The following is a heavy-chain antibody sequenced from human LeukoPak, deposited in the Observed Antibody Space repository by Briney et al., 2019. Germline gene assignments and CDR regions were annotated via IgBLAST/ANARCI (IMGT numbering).Heavy chain of an antibody. J-gene: IGHJ4*02. CDR1: GGSIRSYY. CDR2: VYYSGSA. Sequence: PSETLSLTCTVSGGSIRSYYWSWIRQPPGKGLEWIGYVYYSGSAHYNPSLKSRVTISVDTSKNQFSLKVSSVTAADTAIYYCAGGTYYYFDYWGQGTLVTVSS. CDR3: AGGTYYYFDY. V-gene: IGHV4-59*01. D-gene: IGHD1-26*01.